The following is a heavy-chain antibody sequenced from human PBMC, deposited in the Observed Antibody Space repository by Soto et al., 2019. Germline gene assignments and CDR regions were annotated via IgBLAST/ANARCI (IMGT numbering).Heavy chain of an antibody. CDR3: ARDLVVVAANPGGYYYGMDV. D-gene: IGHD2-15*01. Sequence: QVQLVQSGAEVKKPGSSVKVSCKASGGTFSSYAISWVRQAPGQGLEWMGGIIPIFGTANYAQKFQGRVTITADEYTSTAYREMSSLRSEDTAVYYCARDLVVVAANPGGYYYGMDVWGQGTTVTVSS. CDR1: GGTFSSYA. CDR2: IIPIFGTA. V-gene: IGHV1-69*01. J-gene: IGHJ6*02.